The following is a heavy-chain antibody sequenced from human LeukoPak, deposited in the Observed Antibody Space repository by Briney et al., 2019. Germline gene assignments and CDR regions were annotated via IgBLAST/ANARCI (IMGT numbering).Heavy chain of an antibody. CDR2: INSDGSST. D-gene: IGHD3-10*01. J-gene: IGHJ6*03. V-gene: IGHV3-74*01. CDR3: ARAGSGSYPFYSYYMDV. Sequence: GGSLRLSCAASGFTFSSYEMHWVRQAPGKGLVWVSRINSDGSSTSYADSVKGRFTISRDNAKNTLYLQMNSLRAEHTAVYYCARAGSGSYPFYSYYMDVWGKGTTVTASS. CDR1: GFTFSSYE.